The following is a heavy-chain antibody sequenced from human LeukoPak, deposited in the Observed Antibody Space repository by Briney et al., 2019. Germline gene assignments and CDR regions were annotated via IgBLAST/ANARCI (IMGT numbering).Heavy chain of an antibody. CDR1: GYTFTSYY. J-gene: IGHJ4*02. D-gene: IGHD3-22*01. Sequence: ASVKVSCKASGYTFTSYYIHWVRQAPGQGLEWMGIINPSGGSTSYAQKFQGRVTMTRDTSTSTVYMELSSLRSEDTAVYYCARDYYDSSGYYWGGFDYWGQGTLVTVSS. CDR3: ARDYYDSSGYYWGGFDY. CDR2: INPSGGST. V-gene: IGHV1-46*03.